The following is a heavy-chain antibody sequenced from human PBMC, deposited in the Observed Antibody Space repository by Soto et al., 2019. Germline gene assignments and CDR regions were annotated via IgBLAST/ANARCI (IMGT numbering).Heavy chain of an antibody. CDR2: IYYSGST. J-gene: IGHJ4*02. CDR3: AREYYDSSGYPPGFDY. D-gene: IGHD3-22*01. V-gene: IGHV4-61*01. Sequence: SETLSLTCTVSGGSVSSGSYYWSWIRQPPGKGLEWIGYIYYSGSTNYNPSLKSRVTISVDTSKNQFSLKLSSVTAADTAVYYCAREYYDSSGYPPGFDYWGQGTLVTVSS. CDR1: GGSVSSGSYY.